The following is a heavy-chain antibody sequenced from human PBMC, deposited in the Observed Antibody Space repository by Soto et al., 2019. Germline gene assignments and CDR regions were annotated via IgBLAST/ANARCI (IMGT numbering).Heavy chain of an antibody. J-gene: IGHJ6*02. D-gene: IGHD2-2*01. CDR2: IWYDGSSK. Sequence: QVQLVESGGGVVQPGRSLILSCAASGFTFRNYGMHWVRQAPGKGLEWVAVIWYDGSSKYHADSVKGRFTISRDNSKSTLYLQMNSLRAEDSAVYYCARPIGYCISSTCYDYYYGMDVWGQGTTVTVSS. CDR3: ARPIGYCISSTCYDYYYGMDV. V-gene: IGHV3-33*01. CDR1: GFTFRNYG.